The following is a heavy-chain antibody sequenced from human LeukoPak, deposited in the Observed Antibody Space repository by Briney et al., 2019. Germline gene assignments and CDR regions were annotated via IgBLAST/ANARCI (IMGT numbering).Heavy chain of an antibody. D-gene: IGHD5-12*01. V-gene: IGHV4-61*02. Sequence: PSETLSLTCTVSGGSISSGSFYWSWIRQPAGKGLEWIGRIYTSGSTNYNPSLKSRVTISVDTSKNQFSLKLRSVTAADTALYYCARGLSGYDGYYYYYYMDVWGKGTTVTVSS. CDR3: ARGLSGYDGYYYYYYMDV. CDR1: GGSISSGSFY. J-gene: IGHJ6*03. CDR2: IYTSGST.